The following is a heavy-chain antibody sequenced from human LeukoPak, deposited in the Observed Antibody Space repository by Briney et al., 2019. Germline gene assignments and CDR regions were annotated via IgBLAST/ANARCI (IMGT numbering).Heavy chain of an antibody. CDR3: AKPYYPGIAAAGVNWFDP. CDR2: INPNSGGT. V-gene: IGHV1-2*02. CDR1: GYTFTGYY. Sequence: ASVKVSCKASGYTFTGYYMHWVRQAPGQGLESMGWINPNSGGTNYAQKFQGRVTMTRDTSISTAYMELSRLRSDDTAVYYCAKPYYPGIAAAGVNWFDPWGQGTLVTVSS. D-gene: IGHD6-25*01. J-gene: IGHJ5*02.